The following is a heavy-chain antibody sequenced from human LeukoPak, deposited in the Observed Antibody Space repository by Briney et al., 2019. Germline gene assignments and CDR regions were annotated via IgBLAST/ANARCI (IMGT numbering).Heavy chain of an antibody. Sequence: ASVKVSCKASGYTFTSYGISWVRQAPGQGLEWMGWISAYNGNTNYAQKLQGRVTITTDTSKSTAYMELRSLSSDDTAVYYCARAPPGYYDSSGHGDYWGQGTLVTVSS. CDR3: ARAPPGYYDSSGHGDY. V-gene: IGHV1-18*01. J-gene: IGHJ4*02. CDR2: ISAYNGNT. D-gene: IGHD3-22*01. CDR1: GYTFTSYG.